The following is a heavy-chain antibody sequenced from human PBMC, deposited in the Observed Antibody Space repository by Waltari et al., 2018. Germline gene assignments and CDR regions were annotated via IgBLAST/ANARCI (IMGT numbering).Heavy chain of an antibody. D-gene: IGHD3-3*01. CDR2: IYSDGSTK. V-gene: IGHV3-33*01. Sequence: QVQLVESGGGVVQPGRSVRLSCSASGFRHRAFGIHWVRQAPGKGREWVSVIYSDGSTKYYADSVKGRFTISRDTSKNTVYLEMTSLTVEDTAVYYCARDIDTSTHYDRFDPWGQGTLVTVSS. J-gene: IGHJ5*02. CDR1: GFRHRAFG. CDR3: ARDIDTSTHYDRFDP.